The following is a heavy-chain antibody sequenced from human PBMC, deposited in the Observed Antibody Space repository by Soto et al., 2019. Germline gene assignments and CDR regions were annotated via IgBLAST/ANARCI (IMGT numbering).Heavy chain of an antibody. CDR3: AKVGYWSGGSCYQFDY. V-gene: IGHV3-23*01. Sequence: EVQLLESGGGLVQPGGSLRLSCAASGFTFSSYAMSWVRQAPGKGLEWVSAISGSGGSTYYADSVKGRFTISRDNSKKPLYMQMNSLRAEDTAVYYCAKVGYWSGGSCYQFDYWGQGTLVTVSS. D-gene: IGHD2-15*01. CDR2: ISGSGGST. J-gene: IGHJ4*02. CDR1: GFTFSSYA.